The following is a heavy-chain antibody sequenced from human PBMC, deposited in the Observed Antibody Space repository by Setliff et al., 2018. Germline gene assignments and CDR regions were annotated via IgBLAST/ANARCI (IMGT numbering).Heavy chain of an antibody. V-gene: IGHV4-4*08. Sequence: SETLSLTCAVYGGSFSGYYWSWIRQPPGKGLEWIGHIYTSWSTNYNPSLKSRVTISVDTSKNQFSLKLSSVTAADTAVYYCARLSGFLYIDVWGKGTTVTVSS. J-gene: IGHJ6*03. CDR1: GGSFSGYY. D-gene: IGHD3-3*01. CDR3: ARLSGFLYIDV. CDR2: IYTSWST.